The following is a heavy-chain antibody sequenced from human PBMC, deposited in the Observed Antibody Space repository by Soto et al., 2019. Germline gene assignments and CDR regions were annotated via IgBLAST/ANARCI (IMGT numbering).Heavy chain of an antibody. D-gene: IGHD3-3*01. V-gene: IGHV3-33*01. J-gene: IGHJ3*02. CDR3: ARDGHLRSGDAFDI. CDR1: GFTFSSYG. Sequence: QVQLVESGGGVVQPGRSLRLSCAASGFTFSSYGMHWVRQAPGKGLEWVAVIWYDGSNKYCADSVKGRFTISRDNSKNTLYLQMNSLRAEDTAVYYCARDGHLRSGDAFDIWGQGTMVTVSS. CDR2: IWYDGSNK.